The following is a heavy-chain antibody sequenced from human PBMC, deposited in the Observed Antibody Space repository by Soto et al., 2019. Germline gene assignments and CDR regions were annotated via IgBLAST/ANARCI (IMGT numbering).Heavy chain of an antibody. J-gene: IGHJ4*02. V-gene: IGHV4-61*01. Sequence: PSETLSLTCTVSGGSVSSGSYYWSWIRQPPGKGLEWIGYIYYSGSTNYNPSLKSRVTISVDTSKNQFSLKLSSVTAADTAVYYCARERWLQFDYWGQGTLVTVS. CDR3: ARERWLQFDY. CDR2: IYYSGST. CDR1: GGSVSSGSYY. D-gene: IGHD5-12*01.